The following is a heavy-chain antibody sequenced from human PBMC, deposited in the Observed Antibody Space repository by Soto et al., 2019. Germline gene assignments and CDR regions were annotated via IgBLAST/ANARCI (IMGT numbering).Heavy chain of an antibody. J-gene: IGHJ6*02. CDR3: VRAAGYSGNDYVYYYGMDV. V-gene: IGHV3-33*01. CDR2: VWYDGGNK. Sequence: QVQLVESGGGVVQPGRSLRLSCAASGFTFSSYGMHWVRQAPGKGLEWVALVWYDGGNKYYADSVKGRFTISRDNSKNTQYPQMNSLRDEDTAVYYCVRAAGYSGNDYVYYYGMDVWGQGTTVTVSS. CDR1: GFTFSSYG. D-gene: IGHD5-12*01.